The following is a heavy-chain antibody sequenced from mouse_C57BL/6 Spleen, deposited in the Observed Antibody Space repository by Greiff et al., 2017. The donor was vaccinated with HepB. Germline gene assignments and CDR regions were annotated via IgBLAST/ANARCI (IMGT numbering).Heavy chain of an antibody. Sequence: EVKLQESGPELVKPGASVKIPCKASGYTFTDYNMDWVKQSHGKSLEWIGDINPNNGGTIYNQKFKGKATLTVDKSSSTAYMELRSLTSEDTAVYYCARRDYYKPARYFDVWGTGTTVTVSS. J-gene: IGHJ1*03. CDR1: GYTFTDYN. D-gene: IGHD2-12*01. CDR3: ARRDYYKPARYFDV. CDR2: INPNNGGT. V-gene: IGHV1-18*01.